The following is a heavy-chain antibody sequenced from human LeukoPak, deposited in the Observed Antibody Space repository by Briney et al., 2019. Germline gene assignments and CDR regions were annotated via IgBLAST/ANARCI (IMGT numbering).Heavy chain of an antibody. J-gene: IGHJ4*02. D-gene: IGHD3-10*01. Sequence: GGSLRLSCAASGFIFSSHGMNWVRQAPGKGLEWVSAISGSGGSTYYADSVKGRFTISRDNSKNTLYLQMNSLRAEDTAVYYCAKVFSPSMVRALDYWGQGTLVTVSS. CDR3: AKVFSPSMVRALDY. CDR2: ISGSGGST. CDR1: GFIFSSHG. V-gene: IGHV3-23*01.